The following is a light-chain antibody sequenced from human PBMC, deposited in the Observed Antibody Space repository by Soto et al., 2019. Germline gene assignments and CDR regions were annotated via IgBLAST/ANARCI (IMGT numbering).Light chain of an antibody. CDR2: EAS. Sequence: DIQMTQSPSTLSAFVGDRVTITCRASQTIRNYLAWYQQKPGKAPDLLIYEASSLENEVPSRFSGSGFGTEFTLTISSLQPDDSATYYCQQYGLQGTVGQGTKVDSK. V-gene: IGKV1-5*01. CDR3: QQYGLQGT. J-gene: IGKJ1*01. CDR1: QTIRNY.